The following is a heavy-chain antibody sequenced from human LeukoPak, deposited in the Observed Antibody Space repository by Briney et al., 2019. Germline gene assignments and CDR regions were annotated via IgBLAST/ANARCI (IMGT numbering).Heavy chain of an antibody. CDR3: ARVVIWFGELFPYYYYYMDV. CDR2: INHSGST. D-gene: IGHD3-10*01. CDR1: GGSFSGYH. J-gene: IGHJ6*03. Sequence: SETLSLTCAVYGGSFSGYHWSWIRQPPGKGLEWIGEINHSGSTNYNPSLKSRVTISVDTSKNQFSLKLSSVTAADTAVYYCARVVIWFGELFPYYYYYMDVWGKGTTVTVSS. V-gene: IGHV4-34*01.